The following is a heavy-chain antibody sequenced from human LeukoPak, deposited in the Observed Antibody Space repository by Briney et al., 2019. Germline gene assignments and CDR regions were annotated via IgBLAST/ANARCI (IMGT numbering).Heavy chain of an antibody. CDR1: GGSISSYY. D-gene: IGHD5-12*01. CDR2: IYYSGST. V-gene: IGHV4-59*01. CDR3: ARAGGYPLNWFDP. Sequence: SETLSLTCTVSGGSISSYYWSWIWQPPGKGLEWIGYIYYSGSTNYNPSLKSRVTISVDTSKNQFSLKLSSVTAADTAVYYCARAGGYPLNWFDPWGQGTLVTVSS. J-gene: IGHJ5*02.